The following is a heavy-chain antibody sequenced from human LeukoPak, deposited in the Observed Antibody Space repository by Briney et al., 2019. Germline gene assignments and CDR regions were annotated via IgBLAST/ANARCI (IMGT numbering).Heavy chain of an antibody. J-gene: IGHJ4*02. CDR3: ARDAYSSSHLDY. CDR1: GGSISSYY. V-gene: IGHV4-59*01. CDR2: VHYSGST. D-gene: IGHD6-13*01. Sequence: SETLSLTCTVSGGSISSYYWSWIRQPPGKGLEWIGYVHYSGSTSYNPSLKSRVTISVDTSKNQFSLKLSSVTAADTAVYYCARDAYSSSHLDYWCQGTLVTVSS.